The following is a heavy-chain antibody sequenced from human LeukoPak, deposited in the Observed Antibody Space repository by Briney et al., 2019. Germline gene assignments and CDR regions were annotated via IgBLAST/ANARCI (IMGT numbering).Heavy chain of an antibody. CDR1: GFSFSSLA. V-gene: IGHV3-23*01. D-gene: IGHD1-7*01. Sequence: GGSLRLSCAASGFSFSSLAMSWVRQAPGKGLEWVSAIRGSGGSTYYADSVKGRFTISRDNSKNTLYLQMNSLRAEDTAVYHCAKDVAPTTRGPFDYWGQGTPVTVSS. CDR3: AKDVAPTTRGPFDY. CDR2: IRGSGGST. J-gene: IGHJ4*02.